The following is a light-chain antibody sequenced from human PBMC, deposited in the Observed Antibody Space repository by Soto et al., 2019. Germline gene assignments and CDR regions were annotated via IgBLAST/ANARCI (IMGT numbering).Light chain of an antibody. CDR1: QSVSSY. J-gene: IGKJ4*01. CDR3: QQYCSLLT. V-gene: IGKV3-20*01. Sequence: VSLTTRERATLSCRASQSVSSYLAWFQQRPGQPPRLLIHDASSRATGIPDRFSGSGSGTDFTLTISRLEPEDFGVYYCQQYCSLLTFCGGAMV. CDR2: DAS.